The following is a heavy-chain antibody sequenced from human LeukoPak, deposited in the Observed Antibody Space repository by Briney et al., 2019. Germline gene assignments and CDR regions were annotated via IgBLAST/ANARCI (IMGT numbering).Heavy chain of an antibody. D-gene: IGHD5-12*01. CDR3: AKSGYSGYDQYLSY. CDR2: INSSGDNT. CDR1: GFTFSSYA. V-gene: IGHV3-23*01. Sequence: GRSLRLSCAASGFTFSSYAMSWVRQAPGKGLEWVSTINSSGDNTYYADSVKGRFTISRDNSKNTLYLQMNSLRAEDTAVYYCAKSGYSGYDQYLSYWGQGTLVTVSS. J-gene: IGHJ4*02.